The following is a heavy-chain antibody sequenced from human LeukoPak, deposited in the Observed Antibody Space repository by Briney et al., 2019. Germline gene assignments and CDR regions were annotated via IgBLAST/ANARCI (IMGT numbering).Heavy chain of an antibody. CDR2: ISSNWGST. D-gene: IGHD2-15*01. CDR3: VAGNWFDP. V-gene: IGHV3-64*01. J-gene: IGHJ5*02. CDR1: GFTFSSYA. Sequence: GALRLSCAASGFTFSSYAMHWVRQAPGKGMEYVSTISSNWGSTYYENSVKGRFTISRDNSKNTLYLQMGSLRAEDMAVYYCVAGNWFDPWGQGTLVTVSS.